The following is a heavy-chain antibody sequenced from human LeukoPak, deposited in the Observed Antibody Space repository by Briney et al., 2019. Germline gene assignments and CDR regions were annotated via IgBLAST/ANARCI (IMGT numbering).Heavy chain of an antibody. Sequence: ASVKVSCTVFGYTFTELSMHWVRQAPGKGLEWMGSFDPEDGETTYAQKVQGRVTMNEDTSTDTGYLELTNLRSEDTATYYCAMSRSWYYFDYWGQGTLVTVSS. D-gene: IGHD3-10*01. CDR3: AMSRSWYYFDY. J-gene: IGHJ4*02. CDR2: FDPEDGET. CDR1: GYTFTELS. V-gene: IGHV1-24*01.